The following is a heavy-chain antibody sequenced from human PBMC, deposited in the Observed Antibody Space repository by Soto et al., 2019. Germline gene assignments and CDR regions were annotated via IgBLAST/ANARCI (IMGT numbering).Heavy chain of an antibody. V-gene: IGHV4-39*07. CDR2: IYYSGST. J-gene: IGHJ6*02. CDR1: GGSISSSSYY. CDR3: ASSSSSHYYYGMDV. D-gene: IGHD6-6*01. Sequence: SETLSLTCTVSGGSISSSSYYWGWIRQPPGKGLEWIGSIYYSGSTYYNPSLKSRVTISVDTSKNQFSLKLSSVTAADTAVYYCASSSSSHYYYGMDVWGQGTTVTSP.